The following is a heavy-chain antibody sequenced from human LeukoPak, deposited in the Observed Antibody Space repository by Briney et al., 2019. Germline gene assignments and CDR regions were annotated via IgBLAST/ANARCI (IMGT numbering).Heavy chain of an antibody. Sequence: PGGSLRLSCAASGFTFSSYALSWVRQAPGKGLEWVSGISGSGGSTYYADAVKGRFSISRDNSKNTLYLQMNSVRAEDTAVYYCAKGDGYNYDNWFDPWGQGTLVTVSS. CDR2: ISGSGGST. CDR3: AKGDGYNYDNWFDP. J-gene: IGHJ5*02. D-gene: IGHD5-24*01. CDR1: GFTFSSYA. V-gene: IGHV3-23*01.